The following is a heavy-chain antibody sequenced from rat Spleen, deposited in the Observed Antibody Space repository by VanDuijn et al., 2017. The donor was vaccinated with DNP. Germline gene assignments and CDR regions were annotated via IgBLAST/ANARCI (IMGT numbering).Heavy chain of an antibody. D-gene: IGHD4-3*01. CDR3: SRSRIIRGPGVMDA. V-gene: IGHV2-15*01. Sequence: QVQLKESGPGLVQPSQTLSLTCTVSGFSLTSYGVSWVRQSPGKGLEWVGTIWSGGTTDYNSTLESRLTISRDTSKSQVFLNMNSLQTEDTAIYFCSRSRIIRGPGVMDAWGQGTSVTVSS. J-gene: IGHJ4*01. CDR1: GFSLTSYG. CDR2: IWSGGTT.